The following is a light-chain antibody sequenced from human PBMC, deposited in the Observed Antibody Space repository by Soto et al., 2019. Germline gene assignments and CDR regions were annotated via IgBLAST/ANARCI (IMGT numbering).Light chain of an antibody. V-gene: IGKV3-20*01. CDR2: RAF. CDR1: QSVSSSF. CDR3: QQYGNSRLT. Sequence: EIVLTQSPGTLSLSPGETATLSCRASQSVSSSFLTWYQQKPGQAPRLLIYRAFSRATGIPERFSGSGSGTDFTLTVSGLEPVDVAVCCGQQYGNSRLTFGGGTKVEIK. J-gene: IGKJ4*02.